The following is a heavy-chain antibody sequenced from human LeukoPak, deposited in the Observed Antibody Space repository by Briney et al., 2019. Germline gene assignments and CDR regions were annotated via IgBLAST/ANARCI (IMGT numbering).Heavy chain of an antibody. D-gene: IGHD1-26*01. V-gene: IGHV1-2*02. CDR3: ASDGGGWDKLRY. CDR1: GYTFTGYY. J-gene: IGHJ4*02. Sequence: ASVKVSCKVSGYTFTGYYMHWVRQAPGQGLEWMGWINPNSGGTNYAQKFQGRVTMTRDTSIITAYMELSRLRSDDTAVYYCASDGGGWDKLRYWGQGTLVTVSS. CDR2: INPNSGGT.